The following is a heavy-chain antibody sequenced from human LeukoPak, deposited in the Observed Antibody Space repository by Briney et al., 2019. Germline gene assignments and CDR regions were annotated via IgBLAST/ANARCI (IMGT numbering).Heavy chain of an antibody. J-gene: IGHJ3*02. V-gene: IGHV1-58*01. CDR2: IVVGSGNT. D-gene: IGHD3-3*01. CDR1: GFTFTSSA. CDR3: AAAGYDFWSGYSNAFDI. Sequence: ASVKVSCKASGFTFTSSAVQWVPQARGQRLEWIGWIVVGSGNTNYAQKLQERVTITRDMSTSTAYMELSSLRSEDRAVYYCAAAGYDFWSGYSNAFDIWGQGTMVTVSS.